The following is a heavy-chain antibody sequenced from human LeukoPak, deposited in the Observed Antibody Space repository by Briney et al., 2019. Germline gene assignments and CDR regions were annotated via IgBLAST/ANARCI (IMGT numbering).Heavy chain of an antibody. CDR1: GGSISSGGYY. Sequence: SETLSLTCTVSGGSISSGGYYWTWIRQPPGKGLEWIGYIYYSGSTNYNPSFKSRVTISVDTSKNQFSLKLRSVTAADTAVYYCARGYYDYYMDVWDKGTMVTVSS. V-gene: IGHV4-61*08. CDR3: ARGYYDYYMDV. CDR2: IYYSGST. J-gene: IGHJ6*03.